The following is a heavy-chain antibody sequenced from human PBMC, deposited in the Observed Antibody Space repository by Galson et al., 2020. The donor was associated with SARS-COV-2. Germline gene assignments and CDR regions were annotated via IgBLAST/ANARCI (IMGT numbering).Heavy chain of an antibody. V-gene: IGHV3-30*04. CDR3: ASGLITIYGQVDV. Sequence: GESLKISCAASGFTFSSYAIHWVRQAPGKGLEWVAVISYDGSNKYYADSVKGRFTISRDNSKNTLYLQMNSLRAEDTAVYYCASGLITIYGQVDVWGKGTTVTISS. CDR1: GFTFSSYA. D-gene: IGHD3-9*01. J-gene: IGHJ6*04. CDR2: ISYDGSNK.